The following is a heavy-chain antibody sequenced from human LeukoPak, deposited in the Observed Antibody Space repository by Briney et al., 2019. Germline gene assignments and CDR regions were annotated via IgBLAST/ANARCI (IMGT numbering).Heavy chain of an antibody. CDR3: AKDHRGPVFDY. Sequence: GGSLRLSCAASGFTFSSYSMNWVRQAPGKGLEWVSAISGSGGSTYYADSVKGRFTISRDNSKNTLYLQMNSLRAEDTAVYYCAKDHRGPVFDYWGQGTLVTVSS. CDR2: ISGSGGST. V-gene: IGHV3-23*01. CDR1: GFTFSSYS. J-gene: IGHJ4*02.